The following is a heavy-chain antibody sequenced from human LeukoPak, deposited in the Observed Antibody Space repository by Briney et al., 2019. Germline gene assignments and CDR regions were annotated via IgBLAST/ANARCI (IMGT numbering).Heavy chain of an antibody. CDR3: AATSIRMVQRIIYYGKDV. J-gene: IGHJ6*02. CDR2: IVVGTGKT. CDR1: GFTNSNSS. Sequence: GTSVKVSCKASGFTNSNSSVQWVRQARGQRPEWIGWIVVGTGKTNYAQRLQERVTITRDMSTGTVDTELSSLRSEDTAVYYCAATSIRMVQRIIYYGKDVWGQGTTVTV. V-gene: IGHV1-58*01. D-gene: IGHD3-10*01.